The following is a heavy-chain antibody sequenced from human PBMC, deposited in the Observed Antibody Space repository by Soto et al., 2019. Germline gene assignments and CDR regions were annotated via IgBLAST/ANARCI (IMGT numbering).Heavy chain of an antibody. CDR1: GFTFSSYA. CDR2: ISGSGGST. Sequence: PGGSLRLSCAASGFTFSSYAMSWVRQAPGKGLEWVSAISGSGGSTYYADSVKGRFTISRDNSKNTLYLQMNSLRAEDTAVYYCAKCAVGESEPEMAPWDYWGQGTLVTVSS. J-gene: IGHJ4*02. D-gene: IGHD3-10*01. CDR3: AKCAVGESEPEMAPWDY. V-gene: IGHV3-23*01.